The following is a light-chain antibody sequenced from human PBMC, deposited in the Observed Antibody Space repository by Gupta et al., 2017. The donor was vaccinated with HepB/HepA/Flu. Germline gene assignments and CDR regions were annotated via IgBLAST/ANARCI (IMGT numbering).Light chain of an antibody. CDR1: QSVLLNSNNKNY. V-gene: IGKV4-1*01. CDR3: QQNYSVSCT. Sequence: VLPQSLDSLAVSQGERAPFNCKSSQSVLLNSNNKNYLAWYQQKPGQPPKVLIYLASTRESGVPERFSGSGSETEFTLTISGLQAEDLAVYFCQQNYSVSCTFGPGTKVDIK. CDR2: LAS. J-gene: IGKJ3*01.